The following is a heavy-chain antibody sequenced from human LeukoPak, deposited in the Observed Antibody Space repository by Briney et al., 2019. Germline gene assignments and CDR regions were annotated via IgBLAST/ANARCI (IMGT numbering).Heavy chain of an antibody. V-gene: IGHV1-2*02. CDR2: INPNSGGT. CDR1: GYTFTGYY. Sequence: ASVKVSCKASGYTFTGYYMHWVRRAPGQGLEWMGWINPNSGGTNYAQKFQGRVIMTRDTSISTAYMELSRLRSDDTAVYYCARRGVRRDQLLFLSYYYMDVWGKGTTVTVSS. D-gene: IGHD2-2*01. CDR3: ARRGVRRDQLLFLSYYYMDV. J-gene: IGHJ6*03.